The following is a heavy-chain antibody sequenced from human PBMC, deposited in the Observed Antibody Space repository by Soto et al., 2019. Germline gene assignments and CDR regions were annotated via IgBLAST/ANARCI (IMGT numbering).Heavy chain of an antibody. CDR3: ARDRRGSSRSGFDY. V-gene: IGHV1-18*04. CDR1: GYTFTSYG. J-gene: IGHJ4*02. D-gene: IGHD6-6*01. CDR2: ISAYNGNT. Sequence: ASVKVSCKASGYTFTSYGISWVRQAPGQGLEWTGWISAYNGNTNYAQKLQGRVTMTTDTSTSTVYMELRSLRSDDTAVYYCARDRRGSSRSGFDYWGQGTLVTVSS.